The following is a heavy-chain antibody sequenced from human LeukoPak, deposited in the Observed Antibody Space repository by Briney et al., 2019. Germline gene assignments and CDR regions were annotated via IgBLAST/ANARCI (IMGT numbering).Heavy chain of an antibody. D-gene: IGHD6-19*01. CDR2: IYYSGST. CDR3: ARADQRLYTSGWTYYFDY. V-gene: IGHV4-30-4*02. CDR1: GGSISSGDYY. Sequence: SETLSLTCTDSGGSISSGDYYWSWIRQPPGKGLEWIGYIYYSGSTYYNPSLKSRVTISVDTSKNQFSLKLSSLTAADTAVYYCARADQRLYTSGWTYYFDYWGQGTLVTVSS. J-gene: IGHJ4*02.